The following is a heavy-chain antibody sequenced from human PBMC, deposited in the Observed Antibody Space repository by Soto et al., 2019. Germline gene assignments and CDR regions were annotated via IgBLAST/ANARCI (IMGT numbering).Heavy chain of an antibody. CDR2: IYYSGST. CDR3: ARDPNYYDSSGVPIINDYYYYGMDV. CDR1: GGSISSYY. D-gene: IGHD3-22*01. Sequence: SETLSLTCTVSGGSISSYYWSWIRQPPGKGLEWIGYIYYSGSTNYNPSLKSQVTISVDTSKNQFSLKLSSVTAADTAVYYCARDPNYYDSSGVPIINDYYYYGMDVWGQGTTVTVS. V-gene: IGHV4-59*01. J-gene: IGHJ6*02.